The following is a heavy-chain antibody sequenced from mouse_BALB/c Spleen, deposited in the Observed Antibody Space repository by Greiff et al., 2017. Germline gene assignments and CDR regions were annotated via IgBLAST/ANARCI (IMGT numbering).Heavy chain of an antibody. CDR3: ARDRGDY. Sequence: EVHLVESGGGLVQPGGSLKLSCAASGFTFSSYGMSWVRQTPDKRLELVATINSNGGSTYYPDSVKGRFTISRDNAKNTLYLQMSSLKSEDTAMYYCARDRGDYWGQGTTLTVSS. CDR2: INSNGGST. J-gene: IGHJ2*01. CDR1: GFTFSSYG. V-gene: IGHV5-6-3*01.